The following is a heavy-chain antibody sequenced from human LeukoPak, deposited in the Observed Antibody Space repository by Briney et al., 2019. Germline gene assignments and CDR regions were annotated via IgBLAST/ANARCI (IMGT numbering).Heavy chain of an antibody. CDR3: ARFVGSSFAFDI. CDR2: ISSSGSGGNT. V-gene: IGHV3-23*01. Sequence: PGGSLRLSCVASGVTLSNYAMSWARQAPGKGLEWVSGISSSGSGGNTYYADSVKGRFTISRDNSKNTLYLQMNSLRAEDTAVYYCARFVGSSFAFDIWGQGTMVTVSS. CDR1: GVTLSNYA. J-gene: IGHJ3*02. D-gene: IGHD1-26*01.